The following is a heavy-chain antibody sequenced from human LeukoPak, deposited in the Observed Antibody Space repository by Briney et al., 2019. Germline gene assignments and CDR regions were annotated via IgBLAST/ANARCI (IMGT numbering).Heavy chain of an antibody. V-gene: IGHV1-8*03. D-gene: IGHD5-12*01. J-gene: IGHJ4*02. CDR3: ARGGYSGYDNDY. CDR1: GYTFTSCD. CDR2: MNPNSGNT. Sequence: ASVKVSCKASGYTFTSCDINWVRQATGQGLEWMGWMNPNSGNTGYAQRFQGRVTITRNTSISTAYMELSSLRSEDTAVYYCARGGYSGYDNDYWGQGTLVTVSS.